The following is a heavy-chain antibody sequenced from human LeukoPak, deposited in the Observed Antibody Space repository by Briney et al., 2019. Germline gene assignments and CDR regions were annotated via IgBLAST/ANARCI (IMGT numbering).Heavy chain of an antibody. J-gene: IGHJ4*02. CDR2: ISSKADNYAT. Sequence: GGSLRLSCAASGFTFRGSAIHWVRQASGKGLAWVGRISSKADNYATGYAASVKGRFPLSRDDSKNTAYLQMNRLKTEDTAVYYCTRVPTRGSGNDYWGQGTQVTVSS. D-gene: IGHD3-10*01. CDR1: GFTFRGSA. V-gene: IGHV3-73*01. CDR3: TRVPTRGSGNDY.